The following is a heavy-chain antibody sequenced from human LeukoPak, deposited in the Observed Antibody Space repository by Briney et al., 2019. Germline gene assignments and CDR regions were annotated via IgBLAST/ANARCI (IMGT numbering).Heavy chain of an antibody. D-gene: IGHD3-22*01. CDR2: IYYSGST. Sequence: PSEALSLTCTVSGGSISSSSYYWGWIRQPPGKGLEWIGSIYYSGSTYYNPSLKSRVTISVDTSKNQFSLKLSSVTAADTAVYYCARQIYTSGYYFYFDYWGQGTLVTVSS. J-gene: IGHJ4*02. CDR3: ARQIYTSGYYFYFDY. CDR1: GGSISSSSYY. V-gene: IGHV4-39*01.